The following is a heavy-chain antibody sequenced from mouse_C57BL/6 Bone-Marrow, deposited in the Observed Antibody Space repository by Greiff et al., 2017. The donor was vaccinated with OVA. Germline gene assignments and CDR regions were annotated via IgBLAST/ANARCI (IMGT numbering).Heavy chain of an antibody. J-gene: IGHJ3*01. CDR2: INPSSGYT. V-gene: IGHV1-4*01. D-gene: IGHD1-1*01. CDR1: GYTFTSYT. CDR3: ARGGGGSAWFAY. Sequence: QVQLQQSGAELARPGASVKMSCKASGYTFTSYTMHWVKQRPGQGLEWIGYINPSSGYTKYNQKFKDKATLTADKSSSTAYMQLSSLTSEDSAVYYCARGGGGSAWFAYWGQGTLVTVSA.